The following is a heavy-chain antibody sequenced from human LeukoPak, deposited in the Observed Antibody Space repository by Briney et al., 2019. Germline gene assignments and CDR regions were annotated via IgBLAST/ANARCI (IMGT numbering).Heavy chain of an antibody. CDR1: GYTFASYD. V-gene: IGHV1-8*01. J-gene: IGHJ4*02. D-gene: IGHD5-18*01. CDR3: ARADTAMGDY. CDR2: MNPNIGNT. Sequence: ASVKVSCKASGYTFASYDINWVRQAPGQGLEWMGWMNPNIGNTGYAQKFQGRVTVTRNTSISTAYMELSSLRSEDTAVYYCARADTAMGDYWGQGTLVTVSS.